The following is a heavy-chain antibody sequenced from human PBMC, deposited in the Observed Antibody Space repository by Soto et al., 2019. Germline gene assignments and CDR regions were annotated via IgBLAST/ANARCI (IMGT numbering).Heavy chain of an antibody. J-gene: IGHJ4*02. V-gene: IGHV3-23*01. Sequence: GGSLRLSCAASGFTFRSYAISWVRQAPGKGLEWVSGISGSGDSTYYADSVKGRFTISRDNSKNTLYLQMNSLRAEDTAIYYCAKSLPKYYYESSGPETDYWGQGTLVTVSS. CDR1: GFTFRSYA. CDR3: AKSLPKYYYESSGPETDY. CDR2: ISGSGDST. D-gene: IGHD3-22*01.